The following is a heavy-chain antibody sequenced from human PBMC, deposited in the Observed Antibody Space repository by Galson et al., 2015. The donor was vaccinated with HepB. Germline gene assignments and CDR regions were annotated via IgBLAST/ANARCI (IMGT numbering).Heavy chain of an antibody. CDR1: GFTFSGSA. D-gene: IGHD6-13*01. Sequence: SLRLSCAASGFTFSGSAIHWVRQASGKGPEWVGRIRSKASDYATAYAASLKGRFTISRDDSKNTAYLHMNSLKTEGTAVYYCLRRGDLSGYSSSWGQGTLVTVSS. J-gene: IGHJ4*02. V-gene: IGHV3-73*01. CDR2: IRSKASDYAT. CDR3: LRRGDLSGYSSS.